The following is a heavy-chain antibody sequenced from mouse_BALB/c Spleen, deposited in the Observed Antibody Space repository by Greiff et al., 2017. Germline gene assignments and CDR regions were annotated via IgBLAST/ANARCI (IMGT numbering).Heavy chain of an antibody. J-gene: IGHJ2*01. D-gene: IGHD1-1*01. CDR1: GYSITSDYA. Sequence: EVNLVESGPGLVKPSQSLSLTCTVTGYSITSDYAWNWIRQFPGNKLEWMGYISYSGSTSYNPSLKSRISITRDTSKNQFFLQLNSVTTEDTATYYCAREEDYGSSLDYWGQGTTLTVSS. CDR2: ISYSGST. V-gene: IGHV3-2*02. CDR3: AREEDYGSSLDY.